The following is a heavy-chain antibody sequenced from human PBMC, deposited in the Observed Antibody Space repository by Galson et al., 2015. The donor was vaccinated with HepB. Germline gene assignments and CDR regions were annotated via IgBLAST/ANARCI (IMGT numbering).Heavy chain of an antibody. CDR2: IKSKTDGGTT. CDR3: TTHSTGGQWLVMYYFDY. J-gene: IGHJ4*02. D-gene: IGHD6-19*01. V-gene: IGHV3-15*01. Sequence: SLRLSCAASGFTFSNAWMSWVRQAPGKGLEWVGRIKSKTDGGTTDYAAPVKGRFTISRDDSKNTLYLQMNSLKTEDTAVYYCTTHSTGGQWLVMYYFDYWGQGTLVTVSS. CDR1: GFTFSNAW.